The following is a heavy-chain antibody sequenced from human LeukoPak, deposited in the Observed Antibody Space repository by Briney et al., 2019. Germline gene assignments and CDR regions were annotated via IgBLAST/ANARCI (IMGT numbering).Heavy chain of an antibody. V-gene: IGHV4-59*01. CDR1: GGSISSYY. CDR2: IYYSGST. D-gene: IGHD3-22*01. J-gene: IGHJ3*02. Sequence: SEILSLTCTVSGGSISSYYWSWIRQPPGKGLEWIGYIYYSGSTNYNPSLKSRVTISVDTSKNQFSLKLSSVTAADTAVYYCARAVYYYDSSGDGAFDIWGQGTMVTVSS. CDR3: ARAVYYYDSSGDGAFDI.